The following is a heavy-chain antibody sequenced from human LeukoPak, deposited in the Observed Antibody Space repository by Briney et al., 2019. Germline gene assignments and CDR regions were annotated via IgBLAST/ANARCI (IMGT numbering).Heavy chain of an antibody. CDR3: ARDPHYGDILNDPFDM. J-gene: IGHJ3*02. V-gene: IGHV4-59*01. D-gene: IGHD4-17*01. CDR2: INYSGNT. Sequence: SETLSLTCTVSGGSISRYYWSWIRQPPGKGLEWIGYINYSGNTNYNPSLKSRVTISVDTSKNQFSLKLRSVTAADTAVYYCARDPHYGDILNDPFDMWGQGTMVTVSS. CDR1: GGSISRYY.